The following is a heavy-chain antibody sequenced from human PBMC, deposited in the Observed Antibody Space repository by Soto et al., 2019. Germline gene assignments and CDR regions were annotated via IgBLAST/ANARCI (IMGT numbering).Heavy chain of an antibody. Sequence: SETRSLTCSITGDRVCSTSAGWIWVRQSPSRGLEWLGRTYYRSKWYYEYAVSVRGRITINPDTSKNQYSLQLNSVTHEDTAVYFCARGEQYSGRIFDYWGQGTLVTVS. CDR1: GDRVCSTSAG. D-gene: IGHD1-26*01. CDR2: TYYRSKWYY. CDR3: ARGEQYSGRIFDY. V-gene: IGHV6-1*01. J-gene: IGHJ4*01.